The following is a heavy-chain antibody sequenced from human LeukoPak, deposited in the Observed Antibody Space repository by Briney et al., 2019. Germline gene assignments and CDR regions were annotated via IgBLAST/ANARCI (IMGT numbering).Heavy chain of an antibody. CDR1: GFAFGSEA. CDR3: ARMDIGLVRD. V-gene: IGHV3-7*01. Sequence: PGGSLRLSCAVSGFAFGSEAMSWVRQSPGKGLEWVANIKQDGSEKYYVDSVKGRFTISRDNAKNSLSLQMNSLRAEDTAVYYCARMDIGLVRDWGQGTLVTVSS. CDR2: IKQDGSEK. D-gene: IGHD3-10*01. J-gene: IGHJ4*02.